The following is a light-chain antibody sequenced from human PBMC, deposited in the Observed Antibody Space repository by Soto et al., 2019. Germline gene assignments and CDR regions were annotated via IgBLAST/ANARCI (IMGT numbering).Light chain of an antibody. CDR1: SSDVGGYNY. V-gene: IGLV2-14*01. CDR3: SSYTSSSTYVV. Sequence: QSALTQPASVSGSPGQSITISCTGTSSDVGGYNYVSWYQQHPGKAPKLMIYDVSNRPSGVSNRFSGSKYGNTAALTISGLQAEDEAAYYCSSYTSSSTYVVFGGGTKLTVL. CDR2: DVS. J-gene: IGLJ2*01.